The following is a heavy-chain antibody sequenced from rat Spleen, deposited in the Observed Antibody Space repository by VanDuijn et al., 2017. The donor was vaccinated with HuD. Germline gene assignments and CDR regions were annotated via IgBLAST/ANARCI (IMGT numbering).Heavy chain of an antibody. V-gene: IGHV2-1*01. CDR3: TRDDNSGYY. CDR1: GFSLTNYN. J-gene: IGHJ2*01. CDR2: IWGDGST. D-gene: IGHD4-3*01. Sequence: QVQLKESGPGLVQPSQTLSLTCTVAGFSLTNYNVHLVRQPPGKGLEWMGGIWGDGSTDYNSVLKSRLTINRDTSKSQVFLKMNSLQTDDTAIYFCTRDDNSGYYWGQGVMVTVSS.